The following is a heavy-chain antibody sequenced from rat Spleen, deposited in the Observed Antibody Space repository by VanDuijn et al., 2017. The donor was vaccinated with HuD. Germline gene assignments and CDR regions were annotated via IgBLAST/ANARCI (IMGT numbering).Heavy chain of an antibody. D-gene: IGHD3-4*01. CDR1: GFTFSDSN. CDR3: ARHGGRRAPNGYFDY. V-gene: IGHV5S10*01. CDR2: IIYDGSRT. Sequence: EVQLVESGGGLVQPGRSLKLSCAASGFTFSDSNMAWVRQAPKKGLDWVATIIYDGSRTYYRDSVKGRFTISRDNVKSTLYLQVDSLGSEDTATYYCARHGGRRAPNGYFDYWGQGVMVTVSS. J-gene: IGHJ2*01.